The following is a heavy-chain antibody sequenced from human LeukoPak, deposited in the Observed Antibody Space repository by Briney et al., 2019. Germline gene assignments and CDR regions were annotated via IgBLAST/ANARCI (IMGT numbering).Heavy chain of an antibody. V-gene: IGHV4-34*01. CDR1: GGSFSGYD. Sequence: SETLSLTCAVYGGSFSGYDWSWIRQPPGKGLEWIGEINHSGSTNYNPSLKSRVTISVDTSKNQFSLKLRSVTAADTAVYYCARRGRIAAAGYFDYWGQGTLVTVSS. D-gene: IGHD6-13*01. CDR3: ARRGRIAAAGYFDY. J-gene: IGHJ4*02. CDR2: INHSGST.